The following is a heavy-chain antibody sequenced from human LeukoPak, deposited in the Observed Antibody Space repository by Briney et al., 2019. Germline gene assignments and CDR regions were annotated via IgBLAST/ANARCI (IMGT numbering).Heavy chain of an antibody. CDR3: ATGVGYDFWSGYYTG. CDR1: GYTLTELS. J-gene: IGHJ4*02. Sequence: GASVKVSCKVSGYTLTELSMHWVRQAPGKGLEWMGGFDPEDGETIYAQKFQGRVTMTEDTSTDTAYMELSSLRSEDTAVYYCATGVGYDFWSGYYTGWGQGTLVTASS. CDR2: FDPEDGET. D-gene: IGHD3-3*01. V-gene: IGHV1-24*01.